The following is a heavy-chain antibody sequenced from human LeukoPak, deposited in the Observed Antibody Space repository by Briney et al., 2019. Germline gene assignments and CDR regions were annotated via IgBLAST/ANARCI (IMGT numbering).Heavy chain of an antibody. J-gene: IGHJ5*02. Sequence: ASVKVSCKASGYTFTTYAMNWVRQAPGQGLEWMGWINPKSGVTNFAQYFQGRVTMTRDTSSTTVYMELTRLRSDDTAVYYCAGPLGSLKEYWWFDPWGQGTLVTVSS. V-gene: IGHV1-2*02. D-gene: IGHD2/OR15-2a*01. CDR2: INPKSGVT. CDR1: GYTFTTYA. CDR3: AGPLGSLKEYWWFDP.